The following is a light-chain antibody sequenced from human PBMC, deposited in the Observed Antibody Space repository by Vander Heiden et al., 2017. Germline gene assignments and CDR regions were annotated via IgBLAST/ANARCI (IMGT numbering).Light chain of an antibody. CDR3: QQYYDAPLT. J-gene: IGKJ4*01. V-gene: IGKV4-1*01. Sequence: DIVMTQSPDSLAVSLGERATFTCKSSQSVLSSSDNKNYLAWYQQKPGQPPKLLIYGASTRESGVPDRFSGSGSGTDFTLTISSLQAEDVAVYYCQQYYDAPLTFGGRTKVEIK. CDR1: QSVLSSSDNKNY. CDR2: GAS.